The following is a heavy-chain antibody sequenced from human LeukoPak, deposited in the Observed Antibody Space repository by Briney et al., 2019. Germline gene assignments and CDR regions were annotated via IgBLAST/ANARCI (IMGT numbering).Heavy chain of an antibody. V-gene: IGHV4-59*01. CDR1: GGSIGSYY. D-gene: IGHD5-24*01. J-gene: IGHJ3*02. CDR3: ARGRRIGRWLQLNAFDI. Sequence: PSETLSLTCTVSGGSIGSYYWSWIRQPPGKGLEWIGYIYYSGSTNYNPSLKSRVTISVDTSKNQFSLKLSSVTAADTAVYYCARGRRIGRWLQLNAFDIWGQGTMVTVSS. CDR2: IYYSGST.